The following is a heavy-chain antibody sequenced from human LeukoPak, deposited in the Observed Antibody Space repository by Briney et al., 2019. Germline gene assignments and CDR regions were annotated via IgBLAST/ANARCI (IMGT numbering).Heavy chain of an antibody. CDR2: IKQDGSEK. CDR1: GFTFSSYW. D-gene: IGHD3-22*01. J-gene: IGHJ4*02. Sequence: PGGSLRLSCAASGFTFSSYWMSWVRQAPGKGLELVANIKQDGSEKYYVDSVKGRFTISRDNAKNSLYLQMNSLRAEDTAVYYCAREQAYYYDSSGYYPDYWGQGTLVTVSS. CDR3: AREQAYYYDSSGYYPDY. V-gene: IGHV3-7*01.